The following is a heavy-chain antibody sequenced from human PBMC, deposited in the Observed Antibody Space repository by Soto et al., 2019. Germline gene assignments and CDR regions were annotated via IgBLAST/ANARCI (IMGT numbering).Heavy chain of an antibody. V-gene: IGHV3-21*04. CDR1: GFTFSSYS. CDR2: ISSTSNNT. Sequence: GGSLRLSCAASGFTFSSYSMNWVRQAPGKGLEWVSAISSTSNNTYYADSVKGRFTISRDNTKNTLYLQMNSLRAEDTVMYYCAKARCSTTNCYVPDYWGQGTLVTVSS. CDR3: AKARCSTTNCYVPDY. D-gene: IGHD2-2*01. J-gene: IGHJ4*02.